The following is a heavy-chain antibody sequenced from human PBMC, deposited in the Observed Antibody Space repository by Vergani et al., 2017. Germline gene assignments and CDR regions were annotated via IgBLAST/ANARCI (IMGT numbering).Heavy chain of an antibody. D-gene: IGHD3-10*01. J-gene: IGHJ6*03. Sequence: QVQLVQSGAEVKKPGASVKVSCKASGYTFTSYGISWVRQAPGQGLEWMGWISAYNGNTNYAQKLQGRVTMITDTSTSTAYMELRSLRSDDTAVYYCARGKKEGYYGSGSYYNYYYYYMDVWGKGTTVTVSS. V-gene: IGHV1-18*04. CDR1: GYTFTSYG. CDR3: ARGKKEGYYGSGSYYNYYYYYMDV. CDR2: ISAYNGNT.